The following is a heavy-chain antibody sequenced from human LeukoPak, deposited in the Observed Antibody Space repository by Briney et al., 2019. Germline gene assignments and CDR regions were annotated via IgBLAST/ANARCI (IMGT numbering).Heavy chain of an antibody. J-gene: IGHJ4*02. CDR3: AKDIRAGTTGGEGFDY. CDR2: ISWNSGSI. D-gene: IGHD1-1*01. Sequence: XXXYXXXWXXQAPGKGLEWVSGISWNSGSIVYADSVKGRFTISRDNAKNSLSLQMNSLRAEDTALYYCAKDIRAGTTGGEGFDYWGQGTLVTVSS. V-gene: IGHV3-9*01. CDR1: XXXYX.